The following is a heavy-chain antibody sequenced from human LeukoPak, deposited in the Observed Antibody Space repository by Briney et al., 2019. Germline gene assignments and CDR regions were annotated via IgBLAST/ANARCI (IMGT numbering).Heavy chain of an antibody. D-gene: IGHD2-2*01. J-gene: IGHJ6*02. CDR2: ISGSADAT. CDR1: GFTFRNYA. V-gene: IGHV3-23*01. CDR3: AKTQTGYCSSTSCLYGMDG. Sequence: GGSLRLSCAASGFTFRNYAMSWVRQAPGKGLFWVSTISGSADATYYADSVKGRFIIPRDNSKNSLYLQMNSLRAEDTGEYYCAKTQTGYCSSTSCLYGMDGWGQGTTVTVS.